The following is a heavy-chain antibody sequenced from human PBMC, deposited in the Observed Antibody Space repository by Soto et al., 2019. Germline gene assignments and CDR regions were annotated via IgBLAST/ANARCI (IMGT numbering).Heavy chain of an antibody. CDR1: GGSISSHY. Sequence: SETLSLTCTVSGGSISSHYWSWIRQPPGKGLEWIGYIYYSGSTNYNPSLKSRVTMTRDTSTSTVYMELSSLRSEDTAVYYCARVRSGSYRRHFDYWGQGTLVTVSS. V-gene: IGHV4-59*11. CDR3: ARVRSGSYRRHFDY. J-gene: IGHJ4*02. CDR2: IYYSGST. D-gene: IGHD1-26*01.